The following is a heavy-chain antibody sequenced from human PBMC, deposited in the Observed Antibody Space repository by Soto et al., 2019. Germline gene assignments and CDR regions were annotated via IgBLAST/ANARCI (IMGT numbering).Heavy chain of an antibody. CDR3: ARDVFVSSSWSSPFDY. J-gene: IGHJ4*02. D-gene: IGHD6-13*01. CDR2: ISSSSSYI. V-gene: IGHV3-21*01. Sequence: GGSLRLSCAASGFSFSSYSMNWVRQAPGKGLEWVSSISSSSSYIYYADSVKGRFTISRDNAKNSLYLQMNSLRAEDTAVYYCARDVFVSSSWSSPFDYWGQGTLVTVSS. CDR1: GFSFSSYS.